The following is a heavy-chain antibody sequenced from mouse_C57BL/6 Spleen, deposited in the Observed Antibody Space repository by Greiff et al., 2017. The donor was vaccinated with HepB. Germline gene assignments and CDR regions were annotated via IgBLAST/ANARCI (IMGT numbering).Heavy chain of an antibody. CDR3: AKKTAQALYAMDY. D-gene: IGHD3-2*02. Sequence: VKLMESGPGLVQPSQSLSITCTVSGFSFTSYGVHWVRQSPGKGLEWLGVIWRGGSTDYNAAFMSRLSITKDNSKSQVFFKMNSLQADDTAIYYCAKKTAQALYAMDYWDQGTSVTVSS. J-gene: IGHJ4*01. V-gene: IGHV2-5*01. CDR1: GFSFTSYG. CDR2: IWRGGST.